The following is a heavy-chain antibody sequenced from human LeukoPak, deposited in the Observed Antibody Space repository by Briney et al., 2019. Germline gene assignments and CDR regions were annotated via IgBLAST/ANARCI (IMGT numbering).Heavy chain of an antibody. Sequence: GGSLRLSCVASGFTFSSYEMQWVRQAPGKGLEWVSYISNSGRTIHYADSAKGRFTISRDNAKSSLFLHMISLRAEDTAVYYCARGDNSSTWNYSFDYWAQGTLVTVSS. CDR2: ISNSGRTI. CDR1: GFTFSSYE. D-gene: IGHD6-13*01. CDR3: ARGDNSSTWNYSFDY. J-gene: IGHJ4*02. V-gene: IGHV3-48*03.